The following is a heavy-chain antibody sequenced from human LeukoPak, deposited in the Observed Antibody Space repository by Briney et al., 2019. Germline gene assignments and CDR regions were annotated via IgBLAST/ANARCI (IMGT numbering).Heavy chain of an antibody. D-gene: IGHD3-16*02. CDR3: AREGLGELSLGY. Sequence: ASVKVSCKASGYTFTGYYMHWVRQAPGQGLEWMGWINPNSGGTNYAQKLQGWVTMTRDTSISTAYMELSRLRSDDTAVYYCAREGLGELSLGYWGQGTLVTVSS. V-gene: IGHV1-2*04. CDR1: GYTFTGYY. J-gene: IGHJ4*02. CDR2: INPNSGGT.